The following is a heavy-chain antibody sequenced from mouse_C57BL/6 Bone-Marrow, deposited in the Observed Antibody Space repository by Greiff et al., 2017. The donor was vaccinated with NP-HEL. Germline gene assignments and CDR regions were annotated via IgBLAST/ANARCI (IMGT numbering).Heavy chain of an antibody. CDR2: INPSSGYT. D-gene: IGHD1-1*01. J-gene: IGHJ4*01. CDR3: ARIYYYGSSYVGGAMDY. V-gene: IGHV1-4*01. Sequence: QVQLQQSGAELARPGASVKMSCKASGYTFTSYTMHWVKQRPGQGLEWIGYINPSSGYTKYNQKFKDKATLTADKSSSTAYMQLSSLTSEDSAVYYCARIYYYGSSYVGGAMDYWGQGTSVTVSS. CDR1: GYTFTSYT.